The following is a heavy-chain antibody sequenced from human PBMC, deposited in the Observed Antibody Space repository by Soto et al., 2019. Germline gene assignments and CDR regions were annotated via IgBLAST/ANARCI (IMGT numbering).Heavy chain of an antibody. D-gene: IGHD6-25*01. CDR1: GFTFSSYS. Sequence: EVQLVESGGGLVKPGGSLRLSCAASGFTFSSYSMNWVRQAPGNGLEWVSSISSSSSYIYYADSVKGRFTISRDNAKNSLYLQMNSLRAEDTAVYYCARDSGYQEGGMDVWGQGTTVTVSS. V-gene: IGHV3-21*01. CDR3: ARDSGYQEGGMDV. J-gene: IGHJ6*02. CDR2: ISSSSSYI.